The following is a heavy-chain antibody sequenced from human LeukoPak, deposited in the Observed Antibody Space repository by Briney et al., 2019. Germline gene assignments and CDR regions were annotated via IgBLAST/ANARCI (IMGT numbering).Heavy chain of an antibody. D-gene: IGHD6-13*01. CDR2: INHSGST. Sequence: PSETLSLTCAVYGGSFSGYYWSWIRHPPGKGLEWIGEINHSGSTNYNPSLKSRVTISVDTSKNQFSLKLSSVTAADTAVYYCARGPFYSYSSSWYSRYYFDYWGQGTLVTVSS. CDR1: GGSFSGYY. J-gene: IGHJ4*02. CDR3: ARGPFYSYSSSWYSRYYFDY. V-gene: IGHV4-34*01.